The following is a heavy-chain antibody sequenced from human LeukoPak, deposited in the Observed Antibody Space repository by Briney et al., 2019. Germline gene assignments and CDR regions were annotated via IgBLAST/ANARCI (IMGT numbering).Heavy chain of an antibody. CDR1: GGTFSSYA. Sequence: ASVKVSCKASGGTFSSYAISWVRQAPGQGLEWMGGIIPIFGTANYAQKFQGRVTITADKSTSTAYMELSRLRSDDTAVYYCARDNDHIAVAGTVDYWGQGTLVTVSS. D-gene: IGHD6-19*01. J-gene: IGHJ4*02. CDR3: ARDNDHIAVAGTVDY. V-gene: IGHV1-69*06. CDR2: IIPIFGTA.